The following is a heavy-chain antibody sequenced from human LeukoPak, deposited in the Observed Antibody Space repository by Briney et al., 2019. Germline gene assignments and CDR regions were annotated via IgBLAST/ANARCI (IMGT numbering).Heavy chain of an antibody. CDR2: IYSDGTT. CDR3: ARDIGSGNYFDY. D-gene: IGHD1-26*01. CDR1: GFTVSNNY. V-gene: IGHV3-53*01. Sequence: PGGSLRLSCAASGFTVSNNYMSWVRQAPGKKLEWVSDIYSDGTTFYADSVKGRFTISRDNSKNTLYLQMNSLRAEDTAVYYCARDIGSGNYFDYWGQGTLVTVSS. J-gene: IGHJ4*02.